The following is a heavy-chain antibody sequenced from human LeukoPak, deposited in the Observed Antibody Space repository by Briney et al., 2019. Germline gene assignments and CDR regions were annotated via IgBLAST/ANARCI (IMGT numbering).Heavy chain of an antibody. J-gene: IGHJ5*02. CDR3: ARDMVGLAADGNWFDP. D-gene: IGHD6-13*01. V-gene: IGHV1-18*01. CDR2: IATYNSKT. Sequence: ASAKVSCKASGYTFSSYGISWVRQAPGQGLEWMGWIATYNSKTKYAEKVQGRVTMTTDTSTTTAYMELRTLRSDDTAVYYCARDMVGLAADGNWFDPWGQGTLVTVSS. CDR1: GYTFSSYG.